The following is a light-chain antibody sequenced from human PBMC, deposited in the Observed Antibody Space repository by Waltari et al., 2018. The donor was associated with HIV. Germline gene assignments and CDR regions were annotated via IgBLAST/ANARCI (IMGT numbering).Light chain of an antibody. CDR1: NSNIGRNT. J-gene: IGLJ2*01. CDR2: GKN. V-gene: IGLV1-44*01. Sequence: QSVLTQPPSASGTPGQRVTISCSGSNSNIGRNTVSWFQQLPGTAAKVLIYGKNERPSGVPDRFSGYKSGTSASLAVSGLQSDDEADYFCASWDDSFNGPVFGGGTKLTVV. CDR3: ASWDDSFNGPV.